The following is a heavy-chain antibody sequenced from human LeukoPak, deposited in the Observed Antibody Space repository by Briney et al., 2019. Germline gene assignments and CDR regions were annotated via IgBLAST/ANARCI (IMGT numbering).Heavy chain of an antibody. Sequence: GGSPRLSCAASGLTFDDYGMSWVRQAPGKGLEWVSGINWNGGSTGYADSVKGRFTISRDNAKNSLYLQMNSLRGEDTALYYCARDTYFWSGYSYYYMDVWGEGTTVTVSS. J-gene: IGHJ6*03. CDR2: INWNGGST. V-gene: IGHV3-20*04. CDR3: ARDTYFWSGYSYYYMDV. D-gene: IGHD3-3*01. CDR1: GLTFDDYG.